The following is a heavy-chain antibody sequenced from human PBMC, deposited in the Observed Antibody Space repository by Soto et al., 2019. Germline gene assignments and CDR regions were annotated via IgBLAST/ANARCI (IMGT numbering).Heavy chain of an antibody. D-gene: IGHD2-15*01. CDR1: GYTFTSYY. CDR2: INPSGGST. Sequence: ASVKVSFKASGYTFTSYYMHWLRQAPGQGLEWMGIINPSGGSTSYAQKFQGRVTMTRDTSTSTVYMELSSLRSEDTAVYYCARDRGGNKFDYWGQGTLVTVSS. V-gene: IGHV1-46*01. CDR3: ARDRGGNKFDY. J-gene: IGHJ4*02.